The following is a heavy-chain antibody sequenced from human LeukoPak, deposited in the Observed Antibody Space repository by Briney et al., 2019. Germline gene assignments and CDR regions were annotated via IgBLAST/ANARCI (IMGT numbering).Heavy chain of an antibody. Sequence: SGGSLRLSCAASSGLMFSSHGMHLVRQAPGKGLEWVAVTWYDGSNEYYADSVKGRFTISRDNSKNTLYLQMNSLRAEDTAVYYCARARNNYDSSGYSALDYWGQGTLVTVSS. V-gene: IGHV3-33*01. D-gene: IGHD3-22*01. J-gene: IGHJ4*02. CDR3: ARARNNYDSSGYSALDY. CDR1: GLMFSSHG. CDR2: TWYDGSNE.